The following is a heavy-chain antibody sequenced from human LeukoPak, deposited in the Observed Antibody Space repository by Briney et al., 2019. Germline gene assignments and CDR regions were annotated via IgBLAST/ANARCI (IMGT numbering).Heavy chain of an antibody. D-gene: IGHD6-6*01. CDR1: GGSISSYY. J-gene: IGHJ6*03. V-gene: IGHV4-59*01. CDR3: ARAYSSSSFSYYYYYYMDV. Sequence: SETLSLTCTVSGGSISSYYWSWIRQPPGKGLEWIGYIYYSGSTNYNPSLKSRVTISVDTSKNQFSLKLSSVTAADTAVYYCARAYSSSSFSYYYYYYMDVWGKGTTVTVSS. CDR2: IYYSGST.